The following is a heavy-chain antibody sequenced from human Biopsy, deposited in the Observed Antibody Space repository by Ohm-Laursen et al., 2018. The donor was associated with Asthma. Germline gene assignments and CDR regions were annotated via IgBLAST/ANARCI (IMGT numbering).Heavy chain of an antibody. CDR3: EKDFRGIAVAGDRGFDY. CDR2: ITGNGGTT. CDR1: GFTFSSSA. Sequence: SLRLSCAASGFTFSSSAMSWVRQAPGQGLERVSAITGNGGTTYYADSVRGRFTISRDNSKSTLFLQMDSLSAEDTAVYYCEKDFRGIAVAGDRGFDYWGQGTLVTVSS. D-gene: IGHD6-19*01. V-gene: IGHV3-23*01. J-gene: IGHJ4*02.